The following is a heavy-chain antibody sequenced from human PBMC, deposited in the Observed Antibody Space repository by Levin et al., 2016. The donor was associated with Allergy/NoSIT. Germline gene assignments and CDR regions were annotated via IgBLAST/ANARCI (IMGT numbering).Heavy chain of an antibody. CDR2: ISTSGSTK. Sequence: GESLKISCSASGFTFSSYDLSWVRQAPGKGLEWISFISTSGSTKYYADSVEGRFTISRDNARNSLYLQMNSLSPEDTAVYYCAAYYDSSGYPWYLDNWGQGTRVTVSS. V-gene: IGHV3-48*03. D-gene: IGHD3-22*01. CDR1: GFTFSSYD. CDR3: AAYYDSSGYPWYLDN. J-gene: IGHJ4*02.